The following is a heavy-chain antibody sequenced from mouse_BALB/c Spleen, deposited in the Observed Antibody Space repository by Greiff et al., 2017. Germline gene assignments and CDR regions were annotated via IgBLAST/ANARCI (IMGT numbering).Heavy chain of an antibody. CDR3: ASDITTVVEDYAMDY. CDR2: ISYSGST. J-gene: IGHJ4*01. V-gene: IGHV3-2*02. Sequence: EVKLMESGPGLVKPSQSLSLTCTVTGYSITSDYAWNWIRQFPGNKLEWMGYISYSGSTSYNPSLKSRISITRDTSKNQFFLQLNSVTTEDTATYYCASDITTVVEDYAMDYWGQGTSVTVSS. CDR1: GYSITSDYA. D-gene: IGHD1-1*01.